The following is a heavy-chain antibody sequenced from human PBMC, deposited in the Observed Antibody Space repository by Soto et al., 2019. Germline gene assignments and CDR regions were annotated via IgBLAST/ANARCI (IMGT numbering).Heavy chain of an antibody. CDR1: GGTFSSYT. CDR3: ARSGGDCSGGSCYSDAFDT. CDR2: VIPILGIA. J-gene: IGHJ3*02. D-gene: IGHD2-15*01. V-gene: IGHV1-69*02. Sequence: ASVKVSCKASGGTFSSYTISWVRQAPGQGLEWMGRVIPILGIANYAQKFQGRVTITADKSTSTAYMELSSLRSEDTAVYYCARSGGDCSGGSCYSDAFDTWGQGTMVTVSS.